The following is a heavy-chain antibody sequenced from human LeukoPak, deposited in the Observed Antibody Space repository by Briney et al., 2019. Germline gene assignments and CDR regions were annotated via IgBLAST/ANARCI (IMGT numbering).Heavy chain of an antibody. CDR3: ARDHDSSGYYPLSLGD. J-gene: IGHJ4*02. Sequence: SETLSLTCTVSGYSISSGYYWGWIRQPPGKGLEWIGSIYHSGSTYYNPSLKSRVTISVDTSKNQFSLKLSSVTAADTAVYYCARDHDSSGYYPLSLGDWGQGTLVTVSS. CDR2: IYHSGST. D-gene: IGHD3-22*01. CDR1: GYSISSGYY. V-gene: IGHV4-38-2*02.